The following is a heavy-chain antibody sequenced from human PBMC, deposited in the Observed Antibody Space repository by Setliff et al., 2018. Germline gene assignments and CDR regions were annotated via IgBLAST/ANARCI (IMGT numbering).Heavy chain of an antibody. CDR1: GFTFSDYY. J-gene: IGHJ4*02. CDR3: AREPGNTFWSASSGPIVFDY. D-gene: IGHD3-3*01. V-gene: IGHV3-11*04. CDR2: ISSGGSST. Sequence: GGSLRLSCAASGFTFSDYYMSWLRQAPGKGLEWVSHISSGGSSTYYADSVKGRFTISRDNAKNTVYLQMNSLTAEDTAVYYCAREPGNTFWSASSGPIVFDYWGQGTLVTVSS.